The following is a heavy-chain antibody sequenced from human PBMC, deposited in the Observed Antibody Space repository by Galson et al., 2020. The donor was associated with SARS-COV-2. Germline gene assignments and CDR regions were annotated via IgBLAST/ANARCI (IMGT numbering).Heavy chain of an antibody. V-gene: IGHV4-39*07. CDR1: GDSIGRSYSY. CDR3: ARGALTGTALFDY. J-gene: IGHJ4*02. CDR2: VYYGGST. Sequence: SETLSLTCSVSGDSIGRSYSYWGWIRQAPGKGLEWIASVYYGGSTYYNPSLKSRVTLSVDTSKNHFSLNLTSVTAADAALYYCARGALTGTALFDYWGQGTLVTVSS.